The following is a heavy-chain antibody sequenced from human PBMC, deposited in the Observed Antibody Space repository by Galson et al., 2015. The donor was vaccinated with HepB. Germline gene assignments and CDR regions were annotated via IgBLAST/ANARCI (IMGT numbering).Heavy chain of an antibody. CDR2: IYSGGCT. CDR3: ARDLVELGATKGADYYYGMDV. V-gene: IGHV3-53*01. J-gene: IGHJ6*02. D-gene: IGHD5-12*01. CDR1: GFTVSSNY. Sequence: SLRLSCAASGFTVSSNYMSWVRQAPGKGLEWVSVIYSGGCTYYADSGKGRFTISRDNSKNTLYLQMNSLRAEDTAVYYCARDLVELGATKGADYYYGMDVWGQGTTVTVSS.